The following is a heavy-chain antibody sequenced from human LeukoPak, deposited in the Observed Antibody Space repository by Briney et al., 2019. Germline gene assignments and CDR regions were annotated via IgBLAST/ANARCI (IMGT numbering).Heavy chain of an antibody. V-gene: IGHV3-30*18. Sequence: GGSLRFSCAASGFTFSSYGMHWVRQAPGKGLEWVAVISYDGSNKYYADSVKGRFTISRDNSKNTLYLQMNSLRAEDTAVYYCAKDPYYDILTGGDYWGQGTLVTVSS. CDR2: ISYDGSNK. CDR3: AKDPYYDILTGGDY. D-gene: IGHD3-9*01. J-gene: IGHJ4*02. CDR1: GFTFSSYG.